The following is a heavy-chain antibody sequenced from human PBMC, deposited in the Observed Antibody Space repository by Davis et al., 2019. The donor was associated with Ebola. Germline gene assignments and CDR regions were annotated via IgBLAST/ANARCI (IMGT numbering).Heavy chain of an antibody. J-gene: IGHJ6*02. CDR2: ISAYNGNT. CDR3: ARDVGRCSGGSCYRYYYYYGMDV. D-gene: IGHD2-15*01. V-gene: IGHV1-18*01. Sequence: AASVKVSCKDSGGTFSSYAISWVRQAPGQGLEWMGWISAYNGNTNYAQKLQGRVTMTTDTSTSKAYMELSSLRSEDTAVYYCARDVGRCSGGSCYRYYYYYGMDVWGQGTTVTVSS. CDR1: GGTFSSYA.